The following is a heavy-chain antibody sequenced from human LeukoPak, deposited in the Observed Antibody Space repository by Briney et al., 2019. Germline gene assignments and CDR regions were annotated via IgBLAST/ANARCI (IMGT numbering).Heavy chain of an antibody. J-gene: IGHJ3*02. V-gene: IGHV1-69*13. CDR1: GGTFSSYA. D-gene: IGHD3-22*01. Sequence: ASVKVSCKASGGTFSSYAISWVRQAPGQGLEWMGGIIPIFGTANYAQKFQGRVTITADESTSTAYMELSSLRSEDTAVYYCARDTYYYDSSGYLGYDALDVSTNKDAFDIWGQGTMVTVSS. CDR3: ARDTYYYDSSGYLGYDALDVSTNKDAFDI. CDR2: IIPIFGTA.